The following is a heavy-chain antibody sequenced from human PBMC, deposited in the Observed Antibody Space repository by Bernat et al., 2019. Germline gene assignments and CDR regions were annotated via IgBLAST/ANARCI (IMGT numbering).Heavy chain of an antibody. J-gene: IGHJ4*02. Sequence: EVQLVESGGDLVQPGGSLRLSCAASAFIFSNYWMSWVRQAPGKGLEWVANVKQDESEKYYVDSGKGRFTISKDNTKNSLYLQMNSLGAEDTASYYCARGRWLRGDDYWGQGTLVTVSS. V-gene: IGHV3-7*01. D-gene: IGHD5-12*01. CDR1: AFIFSNYW. CDR2: VKQDESEK. CDR3: ARGRWLRGDDY.